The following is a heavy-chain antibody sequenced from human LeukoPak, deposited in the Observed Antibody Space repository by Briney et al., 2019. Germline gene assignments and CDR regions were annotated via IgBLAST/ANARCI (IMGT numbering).Heavy chain of an antibody. V-gene: IGHV3-9*01. D-gene: IGHD1-26*01. Sequence: GGSLRLSCAASGFTFDDYAMHWVRQAPGKGLEWVSGISWNSGSIGYADSVKGRFTISRDNAKNSLYLQMNSLRAEDTAVYYCARESATEYYFDYWGQGTLVTVSS. CDR1: GFTFDDYA. CDR3: ARESATEYYFDY. J-gene: IGHJ4*02. CDR2: ISWNSGSI.